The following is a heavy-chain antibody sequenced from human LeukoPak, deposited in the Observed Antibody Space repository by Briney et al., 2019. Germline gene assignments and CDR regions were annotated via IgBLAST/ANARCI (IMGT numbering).Heavy chain of an antibody. CDR2: TSNSGSNT. J-gene: IGHJ4*02. D-gene: IGHD1-14*01. V-gene: IGHV3-23*01. Sequence: GGSLRLSCEASGFTFSSYAMSWVREAPGKGLEWVSGTSNSGSNTYYADSVKGRFTISRDNSKNTLYLQMNSLRAEDTAVYYCARSTGLYYFDYWGQGTLVIVSS. CDR1: GFTFSSYA. CDR3: ARSTGLYYFDY.